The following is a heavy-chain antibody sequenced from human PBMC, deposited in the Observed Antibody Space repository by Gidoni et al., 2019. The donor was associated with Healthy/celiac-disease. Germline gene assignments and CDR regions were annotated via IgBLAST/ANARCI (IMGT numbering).Heavy chain of an antibody. CDR1: GFTFSSYG. J-gene: IGHJ6*02. V-gene: IGHV3-30*02. Sequence: QVQLVESGGGVVQPGGSLRLSCAASGFTFSSYGLHWVRPAPGKGLGWVAFIRYDGSNKYYADSVKGRFTISRDNSKNTLYLQMNSLRAEDTAVYYCAKGPYGSGSSYGMDVWGQGTTVTVSS. CDR2: IRYDGSNK. D-gene: IGHD3-10*01. CDR3: AKGPYGSGSSYGMDV.